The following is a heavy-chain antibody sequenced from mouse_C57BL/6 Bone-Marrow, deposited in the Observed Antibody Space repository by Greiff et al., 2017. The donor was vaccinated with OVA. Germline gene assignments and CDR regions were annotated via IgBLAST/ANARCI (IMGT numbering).Heavy chain of an antibody. D-gene: IGHD5-1-1*01. CDR2: IFPGSGST. V-gene: IGHV1-56*01. J-gene: IGHJ3*01. CDR3: ARSRGKIAWFAY. Sequence: VQLQQSGPELVRPGASVKISCKAPGYTFTSHWMPWVRQRPGQGLEWIGEIFPGSGSTYYNEKFKGKATLTVDTSSSTAYMQLSSLTSEDSAVYFCARSRGKIAWFAYWGQGTLVTVSA. CDR1: GYTFTSHW.